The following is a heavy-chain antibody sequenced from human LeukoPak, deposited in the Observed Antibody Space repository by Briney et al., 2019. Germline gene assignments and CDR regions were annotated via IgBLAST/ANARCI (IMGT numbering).Heavy chain of an antibody. V-gene: IGHV3-21*01. J-gene: IGHJ4*02. Sequence: GGSLRLSCAASGFTFSSYSMNWVRQAPGKGLEWVSSISSSSSYIYYADSVKGRFTISRDNAKNSLYLQMNSLRAEDTAVYYCARGGAVGSSLDYWGQGTLVTVSS. CDR3: ARGGAVGSSLDY. CDR1: GFTFSSYS. D-gene: IGHD3-16*01. CDR2: ISSSSSYI.